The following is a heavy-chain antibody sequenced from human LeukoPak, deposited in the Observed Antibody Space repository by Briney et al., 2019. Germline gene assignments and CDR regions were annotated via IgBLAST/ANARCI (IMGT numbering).Heavy chain of an antibody. Sequence: SQTLSLTCAISGDSVSSNSASWIWIRHSPSRGLEWLGRTYYRSRWYNDYAIYVKSRITINPDTSKNQFSLQLNSVAREDRAVYYCAREQQLDHFDYWGQGTLVTVSS. J-gene: IGHJ4*02. CDR2: TYYRSRWYN. V-gene: IGHV6-1*01. D-gene: IGHD6-13*01. CDR3: AREQQLDHFDY. CDR1: GDSVSSNSAS.